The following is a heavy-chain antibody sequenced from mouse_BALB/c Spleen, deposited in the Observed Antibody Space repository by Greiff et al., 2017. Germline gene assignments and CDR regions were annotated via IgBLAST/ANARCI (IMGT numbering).Heavy chain of an antibody. D-gene: IGHD2-4*01. CDR1: GFTFSSYA. CDR3: ARRGYYDYEVYYFDY. V-gene: IGHV5-6-5*01. J-gene: IGHJ2*01. CDR2: ISSGGST. Sequence: EVQWVESGGGLVKPGGSLKLSCAASGFTFSSYAMSWVRQTPEKRLEWVASISSGGSTYYPDSVKGRFTISRDNARNILYLQMSSLRSEDTAMYYCARRGYYDYEVYYFDYWGQGTTLTVSS.